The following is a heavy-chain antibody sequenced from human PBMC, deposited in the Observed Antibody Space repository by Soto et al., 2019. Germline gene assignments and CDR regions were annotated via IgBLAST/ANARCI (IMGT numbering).Heavy chain of an antibody. CDR2: INAGNGKT. D-gene: IGHD4-17*01. V-gene: IGHV1-3*05. J-gene: IGHJ4*02. CDR1: GYTFTSYA. CDR3: ASESYGGEFDY. Sequence: QVQLVQSGAEEKKPGASVKVSCKASGYTFTSYAMHWVRQAPGQRLEWMGWINAGNGKTKYSQKFQGRVTITRDPSASTAYMELSSLRSEDTAVYYCASESYGGEFDYWGQGTLVTVSS.